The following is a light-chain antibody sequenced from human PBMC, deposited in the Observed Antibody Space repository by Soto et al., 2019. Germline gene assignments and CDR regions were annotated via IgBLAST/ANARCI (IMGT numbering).Light chain of an antibody. CDR2: GAS. V-gene: IGKV3-15*01. CDR1: QSVSSN. Sequence: EIVMTQSPATLSVSPGERATLSCRASQSVSSNLAWYQQKPGQAPRLLIYGASTRATGIPARFSGSGSGTEFTLTTCTLQSEDFAVYYCQPYNNWPPWTIGQGTKVEIK. CDR3: QPYNNWPPWT. J-gene: IGKJ1*01.